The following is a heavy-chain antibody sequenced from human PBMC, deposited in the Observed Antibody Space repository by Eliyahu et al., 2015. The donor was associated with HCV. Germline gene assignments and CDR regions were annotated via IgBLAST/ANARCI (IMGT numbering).Heavy chain of an antibody. V-gene: IGHV4-39*01. CDR1: GGSISSSSYY. Sequence: QLQLQESGPGLVKPSETLSLTCTVSGGSISSSSYYWGWIRQPPGKGLEWIGSIYYSGGAPYNPSLKSRVTISVDTSKNQFSLKLSSVTAADTAVYYCARHAGGSISYVGGKERSWFDPWGQGTLVTVSS. CDR2: IYYSGGA. D-gene: IGHD6-6*01. J-gene: IGHJ5*02. CDR3: ARHAGGSISYVGGKERSWFDP.